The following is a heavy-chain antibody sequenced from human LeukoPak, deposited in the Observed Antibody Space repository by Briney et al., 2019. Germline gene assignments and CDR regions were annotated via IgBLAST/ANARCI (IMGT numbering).Heavy chain of an antibody. V-gene: IGHV3-11*04. CDR1: GFTVSSNY. CDR2: ISSSGRPI. CDR3: ARAGYCSSTSCYVSL. Sequence: TGGSLRLSCAASGFTVSSNYMSWVRQAPGKGLEWVSYISSSGRPIYHADSVKGRFTISRDNAKNSLYLLMNSLRVEDTAVYYCARAGYCSSTSCYVSLWGQGTLVTVSS. J-gene: IGHJ4*02. D-gene: IGHD2-2*03.